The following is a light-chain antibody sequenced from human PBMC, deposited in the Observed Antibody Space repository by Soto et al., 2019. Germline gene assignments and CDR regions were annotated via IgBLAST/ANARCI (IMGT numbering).Light chain of an antibody. V-gene: IGLV2-11*01. J-gene: IGLJ3*02. CDR1: NSDIGGYNY. CDR3: CSYAGTYNFWV. Sequence: SVLTQPRSVSGSPGQSVTISCTGTNSDIGGYNYVSWYQQHPGKAPKVMIYDVRRRPSGVPDRFSGSKSGNTASLTISGLQAEDEADYYCCSYAGTYNFWVFGGGTKLTVL. CDR2: DVR.